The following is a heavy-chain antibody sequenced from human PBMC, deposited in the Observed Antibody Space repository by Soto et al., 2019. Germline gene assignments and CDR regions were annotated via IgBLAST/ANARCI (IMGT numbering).Heavy chain of an antibody. J-gene: IGHJ4*02. CDR3: ARVPGIAVPLDY. V-gene: IGHV1-46*01. D-gene: IGHD6-19*01. CDR1: GYTFTSYY. Sequence: ASVKVSCKASGYTFTSYYMHWVRQAPGQGLEWMGGINPSGGRASYAQKFQGRVTITADESTSTAYMELSSLRSEDTAVYYCARVPGIAVPLDYWGQGTLVTVS. CDR2: INPSGGRA.